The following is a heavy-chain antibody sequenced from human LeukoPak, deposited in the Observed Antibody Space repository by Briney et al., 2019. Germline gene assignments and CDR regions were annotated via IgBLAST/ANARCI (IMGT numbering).Heavy chain of an antibody. Sequence: GGSLRLSWAPYGFTLSNAWMRWVRQDPGKGREWVGRIKRKTDGGATDYAAPVKGRFTISRDDSKNTLYMQMNSLKTEDTAVYYYTTDESQLHDYWGQGTLVTVSS. CDR3: TTDESQLHDY. J-gene: IGHJ4*02. D-gene: IGHD5-18*01. CDR2: IKRKTDGGAT. V-gene: IGHV3-15*01. CDR1: GFTLSNAW.